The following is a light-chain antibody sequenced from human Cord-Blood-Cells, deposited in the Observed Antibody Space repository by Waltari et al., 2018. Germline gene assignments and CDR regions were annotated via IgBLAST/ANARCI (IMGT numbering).Light chain of an antibody. J-gene: IGKJ1*01. CDR3: QQYNSYST. Sequence: DIQMIQSPSTMSASVVDRVTITCRASQSISSWLAWYQQKPGKAPKLLIYKASSLESGVPSRFSGSGSGTEFTLTISSLQPDDFATYYCQQYNSYSTFGQGTKVEIK. CDR1: QSISSW. V-gene: IGKV1-5*03. CDR2: KAS.